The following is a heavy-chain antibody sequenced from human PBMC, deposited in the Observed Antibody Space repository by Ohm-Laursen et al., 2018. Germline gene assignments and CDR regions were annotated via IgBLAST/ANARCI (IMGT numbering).Heavy chain of an antibody. CDR3: ASRRIVTMDRGAFNV. D-gene: IGHD4-11*01. CDR2: IGGDDRT. Sequence: SLRLSCAAPGFSFSSYAVTWVRQAPGRGLEWVSAIGGDDRTHYADSVKGRFTISKDKSKNMLYLQMKSLRAEDTAEYLCASRRIVTMDRGAFNVWGQGTMVTVSS. J-gene: IGHJ3*01. CDR1: GFSFSSYA. V-gene: IGHV3-23*01.